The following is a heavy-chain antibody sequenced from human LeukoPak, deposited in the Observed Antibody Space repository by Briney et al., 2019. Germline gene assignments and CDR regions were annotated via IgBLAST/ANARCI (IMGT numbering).Heavy chain of an antibody. J-gene: IGHJ4*02. Sequence: TGGSLRLSCTASGFTFRSYEMNWVRQAPGKGLEWVSYISSSGSTIYYADTVKGRFTISRDTAKNTLYLQMNSLRAEDTAVYYCARDRAYTQDYWGQGTLVTVSS. CDR3: ARDRAYTQDY. D-gene: IGHD4-11*01. CDR2: ISSSGSTI. V-gene: IGHV3-48*03. CDR1: GFTFRSYE.